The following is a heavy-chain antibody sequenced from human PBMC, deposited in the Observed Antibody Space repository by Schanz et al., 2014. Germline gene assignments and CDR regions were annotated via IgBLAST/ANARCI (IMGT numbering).Heavy chain of an antibody. D-gene: IGHD2-2*01. V-gene: IGHV3-23*01. CDR1: GFTFSSYA. Sequence: EVQLLESGGGLVQPGGSLRLSCAASGFTFSSYAMSWVRQAPGKGLEWVSGISGSGGSTYYADSVKGRFTISRDNSKNTRYLQMNSLRAEDTAVYYCAKDLLYGAPMPLNHLDYWGQGTLXTVSS. CDR2: ISGSGGST. CDR3: AKDLLYGAPMPLNHLDY. J-gene: IGHJ4*02.